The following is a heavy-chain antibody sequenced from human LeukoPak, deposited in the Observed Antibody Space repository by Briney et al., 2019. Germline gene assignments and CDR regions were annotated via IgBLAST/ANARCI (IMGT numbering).Heavy chain of an antibody. CDR1: GGSFSGYY. CDR3: ANRRDTNPGRYYYYMDV. Sequence: PSETLSLTCAVYGGSFSGYYWSWIRQPPGKGLEWIGEINHSGSTNYNPSLKSRVTISVDTSKNQFSLKLSSVTAADTAVYYCANRRDTNPGRYYYYMDVWGKGTTVTVSS. V-gene: IGHV4-34*01. D-gene: IGHD1-26*01. CDR2: INHSGST. J-gene: IGHJ6*03.